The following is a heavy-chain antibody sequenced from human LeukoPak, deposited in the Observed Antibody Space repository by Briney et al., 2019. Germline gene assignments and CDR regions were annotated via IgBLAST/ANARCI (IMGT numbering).Heavy chain of an antibody. V-gene: IGHV5-51*01. CDR2: IFPGDSDT. CDR3: ARQTATNFYYYMDV. J-gene: IGHJ6*03. Sequence: GESLKISCQGSGYSFRNDWIGWVRQMPGKGLEWMGIIFPGDSDTRYSPSFQGQVTISADKSISTAYLQWSSLKASDTAMYYCARQTATNFYYYMDVWGKGTTVTISS. CDR1: GYSFRNDW. D-gene: IGHD5-24*01.